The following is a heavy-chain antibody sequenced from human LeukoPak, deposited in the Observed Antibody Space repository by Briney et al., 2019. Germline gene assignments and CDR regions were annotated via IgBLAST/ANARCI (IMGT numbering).Heavy chain of an antibody. CDR2: ISRTGSYI. V-gene: IGHV3-21*01. Sequence: PGGSLRLSCAASGFTFSSYNMNWVRQAPGRRLEWVSSISRTGSYIYYADSVKGRFTISRDNAQNSLYLQMNSLRVEDTAVYYCARVLETDCRGGSCYSGLDYWGQGTLVTVSS. CDR1: GFTFSSYN. D-gene: IGHD2-15*01. CDR3: ARVLETDCRGGSCYSGLDY. J-gene: IGHJ4*02.